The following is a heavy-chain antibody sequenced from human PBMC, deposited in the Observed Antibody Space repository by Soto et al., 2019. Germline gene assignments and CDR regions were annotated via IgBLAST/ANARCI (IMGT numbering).Heavy chain of an antibody. V-gene: IGHV4-4*07. D-gene: IGHD2-8*01. CDR2: VSASART. CDR3: ATGMGRYLDL. J-gene: IGHJ2*01. CDR1: GDSISHVY. Sequence: QVQLQESGPGLVKPSETLSLPCTVSGDSISHVYWSWIRQPAGKGLESMGRVSASARTNYNPPLQSRVPLSLDTSKIQFSLRLTSVAAADTAVYFCATGMGRYLDLWGRGTLVIVSS.